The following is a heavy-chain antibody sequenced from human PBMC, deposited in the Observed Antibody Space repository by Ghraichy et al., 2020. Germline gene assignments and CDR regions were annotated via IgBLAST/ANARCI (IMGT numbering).Heavy chain of an antibody. CDR1: GGSFSGYY. V-gene: IGHV4-34*01. J-gene: IGHJ4*02. CDR3: ARARIAAAGAKFDY. D-gene: IGHD6-13*01. Sequence: SETLSLTCAVYGGSFSGYYWSGIREPPGKGLEWIGEINHSGSTNYNPSLKSRVTISVDTSKNQFSLKLSSVTAADTAVYYCARARIAAAGAKFDYWGQGTLDTVSS. CDR2: INHSGST.